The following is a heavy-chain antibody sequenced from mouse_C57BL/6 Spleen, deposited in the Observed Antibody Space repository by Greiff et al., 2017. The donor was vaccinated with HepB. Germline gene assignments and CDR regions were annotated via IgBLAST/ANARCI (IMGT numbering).Heavy chain of an antibody. J-gene: IGHJ1*03. CDR1: GYTFTDYY. D-gene: IGHD1-1*01. V-gene: IGHV1-76*01. Sequence: QVQLQQSGAELVRPGASVKLSCKASGYTFTDYYINWVKQRPGQGLEWIARIYPGSGNTYYNEKFKGKATLTAEKSSSTAYMQLSSLTSEDSAVYFGAGDYYCNSYDWYFDVWGTGTTVTVSS. CDR3: AGDYYCNSYDWYFDV. CDR2: IYPGSGNT.